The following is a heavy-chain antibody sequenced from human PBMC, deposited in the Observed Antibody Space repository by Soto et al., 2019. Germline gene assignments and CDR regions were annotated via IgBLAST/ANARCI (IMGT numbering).Heavy chain of an antibody. CDR3: ARRSSTDHTPGGAFDI. Sequence: QLQLQESGPGLVKPSETLSLTCTVSGGSISGSSFSRGWLRQPPGKVLACIGSIYYTGSTYYNPSLKSRVTISVDTSKNQFSLNLSSVTAADTAVYYCARRSSTDHTPGGAFDIWGQGTMVTVSS. V-gene: IGHV4-39*01. D-gene: IGHD3-10*01. CDR1: GGSISGSSFS. CDR2: IYYTGST. J-gene: IGHJ3*02.